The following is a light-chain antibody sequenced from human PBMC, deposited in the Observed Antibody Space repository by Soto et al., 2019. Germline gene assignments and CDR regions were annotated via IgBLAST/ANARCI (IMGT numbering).Light chain of an antibody. V-gene: IGKV1-5*01. CDR1: ESISSW. J-gene: IGKJ1*01. Sequence: DIQMTQSPPTLSASVGDRVTIACRASESISSWLAWYQQKPGKAPKLLIYVASSLESGVPSRFSGSGSGTEFTLTISSLQPDDLATYYCQQYNSYSWTFGQGTKVEI. CDR2: VAS. CDR3: QQYNSYSWT.